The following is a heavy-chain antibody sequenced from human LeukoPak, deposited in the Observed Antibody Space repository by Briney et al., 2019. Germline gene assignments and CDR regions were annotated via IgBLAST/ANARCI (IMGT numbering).Heavy chain of an antibody. Sequence: GASVKVSCKASGYTFTGYYMHWVRQAPGQGLEWMGWINPNSGGTNYAQKFQGRVTMTRDTSISTAYMELSRLRSDDTAVYYCARGGPPEEVEMATIIGPPFDYWGQGTLVTVSS. V-gene: IGHV1-2*02. CDR1: GYTFTGYY. CDR3: ARGGPPEEVEMATIIGPPFDY. D-gene: IGHD5-24*01. J-gene: IGHJ4*02. CDR2: INPNSGGT.